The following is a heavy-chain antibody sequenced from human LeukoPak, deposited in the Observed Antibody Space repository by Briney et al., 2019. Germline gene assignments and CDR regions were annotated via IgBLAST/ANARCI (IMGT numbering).Heavy chain of an antibody. V-gene: IGHV1-46*01. Sequence: ASVKVSGKASGYTFTSYYTHWVRQAPGQGLEWMGIINPSGGSTSYAQKFQGRVTMTRDTSTSTVYMELSSLRSEDTAVYYCARVGKLYDSSGYNDYWGQGTLVTVSS. J-gene: IGHJ4*02. CDR1: GYTFTSYY. CDR2: INPSGGST. CDR3: ARVGKLYDSSGYNDY. D-gene: IGHD3-22*01.